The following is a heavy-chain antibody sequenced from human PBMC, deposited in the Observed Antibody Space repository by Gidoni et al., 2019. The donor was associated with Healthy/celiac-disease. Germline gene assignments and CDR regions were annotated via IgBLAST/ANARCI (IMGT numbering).Heavy chain of an antibody. CDR2: IYYSGST. CDR3: ARSKQWLRLGWFDP. Sequence: QVQLQESGPGLVKPSETLSLTCTVSGGSISSYYWSWIRQPPGKGLEWIGYIYYSGSTNYNPSLKSRVTISVDTSKNQFSLKLSSVTAADTAVYYCARSKQWLRLGWFDPWGQGTLVTVSS. V-gene: IGHV4-59*01. D-gene: IGHD6-19*01. J-gene: IGHJ5*02. CDR1: GGSISSYY.